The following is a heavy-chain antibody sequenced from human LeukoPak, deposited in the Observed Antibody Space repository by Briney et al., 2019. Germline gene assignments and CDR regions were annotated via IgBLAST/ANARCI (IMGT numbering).Heavy chain of an antibody. CDR2: ISGGGVTT. J-gene: IGHJ4*02. CDR1: GFTFSNYA. Sequence: GGSLRLSCAASGFTFSNYAMSWVRQAPGKGLEWVSTISGGGVTTYYVDSVKGRSTISSDNSKNTLYLQMNSLRAEATAIFYCAKESPHFDYWGQGTLVTVSS. V-gene: IGHV3-23*01. CDR3: AKESPHFDY.